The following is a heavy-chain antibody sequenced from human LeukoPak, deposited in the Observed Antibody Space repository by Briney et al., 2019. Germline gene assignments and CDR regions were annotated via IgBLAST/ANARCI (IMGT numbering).Heavy chain of an antibody. CDR2: ISGSGGST. V-gene: IGHV3-23*01. D-gene: IGHD4-17*01. Sequence: PGGSLRLSCAASGITFSSHAMSWVRQAPGKGLEWVSGISGSGGSTYYADSVKGRFTISRDNSKNTLYLQMNSLRAEDTAVYYCARETYGDPLDYWGQGTLVTVSS. J-gene: IGHJ4*02. CDR1: GITFSSHA. CDR3: ARETYGDPLDY.